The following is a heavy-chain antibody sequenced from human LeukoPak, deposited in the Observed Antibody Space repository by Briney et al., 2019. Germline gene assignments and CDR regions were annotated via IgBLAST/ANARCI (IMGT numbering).Heavy chain of an antibody. Sequence: SETLSLTCTVSGGSITNYYWSWIRQPPGKGLEWIGYFSYSGSTTYNPSLKSRVTISVDTSKNQFSLKLSSVTAADTAVYYCARYDSSGRTFDYWGQGTLVTVSS. J-gene: IGHJ4*02. CDR2: FSYSGST. V-gene: IGHV4-59*01. CDR1: GGSITNYY. D-gene: IGHD3-22*01. CDR3: ARYDSSGRTFDY.